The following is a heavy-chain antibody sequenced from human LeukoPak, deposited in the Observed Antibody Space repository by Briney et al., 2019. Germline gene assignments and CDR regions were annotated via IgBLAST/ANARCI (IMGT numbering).Heavy chain of an antibody. CDR1: EFTCSRYA. J-gene: IGHJ4*02. Sequence: GGSLRLSCAASEFTCSRYAMYWVRQAPGKGLEWVAVISYDGSNKYYADSVKGRFTISRDNSKNTLYLQMNSLRAEDTAVYYCARDPWRGDTAMVYPHYWGQGTLVTVSS. D-gene: IGHD5-18*01. CDR3: ARDPWRGDTAMVYPHY. V-gene: IGHV3-30-3*01. CDR2: ISYDGSNK.